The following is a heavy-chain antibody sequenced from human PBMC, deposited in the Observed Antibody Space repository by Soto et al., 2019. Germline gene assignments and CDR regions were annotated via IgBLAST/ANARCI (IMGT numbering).Heavy chain of an antibody. Sequence: VQLQESGPGLVKPSQTLSLTCTVSGASISSGAYYWSWIRQHPGKGLEWIGYMYYSGSTNYNPPXXXRXXISVDTSKHQFALTLNSVTAADTAVYSCARSPPLPGGGIGDWGQGTLVTVSS. D-gene: IGHD3-16*01. CDR1: GASISSGAYY. J-gene: IGHJ4*02. CDR3: ARSPPLPGGGIGD. CDR2: MYYSGST. V-gene: IGHV4-31*03.